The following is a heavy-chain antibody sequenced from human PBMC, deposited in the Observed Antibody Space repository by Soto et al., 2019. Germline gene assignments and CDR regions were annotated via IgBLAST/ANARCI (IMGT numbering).Heavy chain of an antibody. J-gene: IGHJ4*02. V-gene: IGHV4-61*08. D-gene: IGHD6-19*01. Sequence: SETLSLACAVSGGCVRSGGYAGRWIRQPPGKGLEWIGYIYHSGSTNYNPSLKSRVTISVDTSKNQISLKLRSVTAADTAVYYCARDQGIAVAVFDYWGQGTLVTVSS. CDR1: GGCVRSGGYA. CDR3: ARDQGIAVAVFDY. CDR2: IYHSGST.